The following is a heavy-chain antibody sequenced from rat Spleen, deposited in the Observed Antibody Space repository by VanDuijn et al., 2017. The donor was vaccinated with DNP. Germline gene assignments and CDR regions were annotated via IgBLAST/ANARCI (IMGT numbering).Heavy chain of an antibody. V-gene: IGHV5-31*01. J-gene: IGHJ2*01. CDR2: ITGSGGGT. Sequence: EVQLVESGGDLVQPGRSLKLSCVASGFTFNTYWMTWIRQVPGKGLEWLGAITGSGGGTYYSGSVKGRFTISRDNAKNTLYLQMDSLRSEDTATYYCTTRGTTGTSDYWGQGVMVTVSS. CDR3: TTRGTTGTSDY. D-gene: IGHD1-11*01. CDR1: GFTFNTYW.